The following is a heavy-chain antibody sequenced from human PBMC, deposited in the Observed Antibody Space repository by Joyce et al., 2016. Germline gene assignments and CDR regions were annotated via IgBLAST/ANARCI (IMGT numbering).Heavy chain of an antibody. Sequence: QVQLVQSGAEVKKPGASVRVSCKTSGYTFTDFYLHWVRQAPGQGLEWFGWTNPNSGVTKYAQKFQDRVTMTRDTSFNTAHMELSRLKSDDTAVYYCARVFTRTNWGDDFYYMDVWGKGTTVRVSS. D-gene: IGHD7-27*01. V-gene: IGHV1-2*02. CDR1: GYTFTDFY. CDR2: TNPNSGVT. J-gene: IGHJ6*03. CDR3: ARVFTRTNWGDDFYYMDV.